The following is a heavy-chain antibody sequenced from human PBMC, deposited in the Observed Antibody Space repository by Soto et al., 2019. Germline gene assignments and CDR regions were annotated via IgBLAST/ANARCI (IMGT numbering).Heavy chain of an antibody. D-gene: IGHD3-22*01. CDR2: IWYDGRDQ. CDR3: ARDADRSSHFSYFDY. J-gene: IGHJ4*02. Sequence: QVQLVESGGGVVQPGRSLRLSCAASGFTFSSYGMHWVRQAPGNGLEWVTGIWYDGRDQYYAESVKGRFTISRDNSKNTLFLQMNSLRVEDTAVYYCARDADRSSHFSYFDYWGQGTLVTASS. V-gene: IGHV3-33*01. CDR1: GFTFSSYG.